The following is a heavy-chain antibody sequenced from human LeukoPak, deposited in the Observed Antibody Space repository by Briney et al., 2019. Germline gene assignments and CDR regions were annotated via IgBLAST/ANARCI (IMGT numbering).Heavy chain of an antibody. CDR1: GFTLSNSW. J-gene: IGHJ4*02. CDR3: VRDGEYSHGIDFDY. Sequence: GGSLRLSCAASGFTLSNSWMHWVSQAPGKGLVWVSRTNGDGSDTSYADSVKGRFTISRDSATNTLYLQMNSLRAEDTAIYYCVRDGEYSHGIDFDYWGQGTLVTVSP. V-gene: IGHV3-74*01. CDR2: TNGDGSDT. D-gene: IGHD5-18*01.